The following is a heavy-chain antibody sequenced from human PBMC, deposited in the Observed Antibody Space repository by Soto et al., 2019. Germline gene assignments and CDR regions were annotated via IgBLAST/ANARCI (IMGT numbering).Heavy chain of an antibody. CDR1: GFTFSSYA. CDR2: ISGSGGST. D-gene: IGHD3-3*01. J-gene: IGHJ4*02. Sequence: GGSPRLSCAASGFTFSSYAMSWVRQAPGKGLEWVSAISGSGGSTYYADSVKGRFTISRDNSKNTLYLQMNSLRAEDTAVYYCAKDRGALRFLEWLLSHFDYWGQGTLVTVSS. V-gene: IGHV3-23*01. CDR3: AKDRGALRFLEWLLSHFDY.